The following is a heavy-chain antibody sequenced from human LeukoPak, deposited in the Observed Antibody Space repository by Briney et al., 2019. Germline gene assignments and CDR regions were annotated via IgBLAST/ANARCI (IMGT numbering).Heavy chain of an antibody. V-gene: IGHV3-23*01. D-gene: IGHD2-15*01. Sequence: PGGSLRLSCAASGFTFSSYAMSWVRQAPGKGLEWVSAISGSGGSTYYADSVKGRFTISRDNSKNTLYLQMNNLRAEDTAVYYCVRVVVAATFDYWGQGTLVTVSS. CDR3: VRVVVAATFDY. CDR1: GFTFSSYA. CDR2: ISGSGGST. J-gene: IGHJ4*02.